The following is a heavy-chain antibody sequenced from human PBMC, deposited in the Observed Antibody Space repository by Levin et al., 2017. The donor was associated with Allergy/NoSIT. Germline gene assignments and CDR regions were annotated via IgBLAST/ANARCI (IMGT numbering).Heavy chain of an antibody. CDR2: FFWNGNT. CDR1: GASVSSGRYS. J-gene: IGHJ3*01. CDR3: AKVHSWGGTIDAFDV. V-gene: IGHV4-61*03. Sequence: SQTLSLTCSVSGASVSSGRYSWSWVRHPPGKQPEWIGNFFWNGNTNYNPSLSSRVTMTLDTSRNLFSLTLTSVTPADTALHYCAKVHSWGGTIDAFDVWGQGTMVTVSS. D-gene: IGHD1-26*01.